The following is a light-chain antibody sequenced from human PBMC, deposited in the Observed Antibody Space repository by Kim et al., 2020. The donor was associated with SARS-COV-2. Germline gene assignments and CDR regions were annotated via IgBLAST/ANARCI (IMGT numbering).Light chain of an antibody. CDR1: TIGTKS. Sequence: SYELTQSPSVSVAPGKTARITCGGDTIGTKSVHWYQQKPGQAPVLVIHYDSGRPSGIPERFSGSTSGNTATLTISRVEAGDEADYHCQVWDSTGDHPVFGGGTKLTVL. V-gene: IGLV3-21*04. CDR3: QVWDSTGDHPV. CDR2: YDS. J-gene: IGLJ2*01.